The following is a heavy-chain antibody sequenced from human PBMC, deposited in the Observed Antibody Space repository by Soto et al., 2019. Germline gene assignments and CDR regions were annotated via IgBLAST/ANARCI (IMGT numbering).Heavy chain of an antibody. D-gene: IGHD6-19*01. J-gene: IGHJ4*02. V-gene: IGHV3-30-3*01. CDR1: GFTFNSYA. CDR3: ARNPGSGWPPFDY. Sequence: QVQLVESGGGVVQPGRSLRLSCAASGFTFNSYAMHWVRQAPGKGLEWVAVISYDGGNKYYADSVKGRFTISRDNSKNTLYLQMNSLRAEDTAVYYCARNPGSGWPPFDYWGQGNLVTVSS. CDR2: ISYDGGNK.